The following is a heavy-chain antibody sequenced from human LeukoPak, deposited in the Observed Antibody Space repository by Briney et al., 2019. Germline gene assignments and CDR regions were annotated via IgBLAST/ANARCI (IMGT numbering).Heavy chain of an antibody. CDR1: GFTLSSYA. V-gene: IGHV3-23*01. Sequence: PGGSLRLSRAASGFTLSSYAMSWVRQAPGKGLEWVSLISGNAGSTYYADSVKGRFTISRDITKDTLYLQMNSLRAEDTAAYYCAKDGLQFSEWLPPLGYWGQGTLVTVSS. D-gene: IGHD3-3*01. CDR2: ISGNAGST. CDR3: AKDGLQFSEWLPPLGY. J-gene: IGHJ4*02.